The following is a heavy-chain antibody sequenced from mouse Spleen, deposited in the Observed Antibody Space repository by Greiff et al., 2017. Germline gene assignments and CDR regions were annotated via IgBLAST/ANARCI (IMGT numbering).Heavy chain of an antibody. CDR2: IWSGGST. CDR1: GFSLTSYG. CDR3: ASNSGYIYAMDY. J-gene: IGHJ4*01. V-gene: IGHV2-2*01. Sequence: VQLQQSGPGLVQPSQSLSITCTVSGFSLTSYGVHWVRQSPGKGLEWLGVIWSGGSTDYNAAFISRLSISKDNSKSQVFFKMNSLQADDTAIYYCASNSGYIYAMDYWGQGTSVTVSS. D-gene: IGHD3-1*01.